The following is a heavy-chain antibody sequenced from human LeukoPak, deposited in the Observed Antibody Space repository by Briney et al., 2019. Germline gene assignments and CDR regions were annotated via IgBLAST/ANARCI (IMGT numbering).Heavy chain of an antibody. V-gene: IGHV3-11*01. CDR1: GLTFSDYY. CDR3: AREGHTYGSDY. D-gene: IGHD2-2*03. Sequence: GGSLRLSCTSSGLTFSDYYMSWIRQAPGKGLEWISYVSQSGTTIYYADSMKGRFTISRDNGKNSLYLQMNSLRAEDTGMYYCAREGHTYGSDYWGQRTLVTVSS. J-gene: IGHJ4*02. CDR2: VSQSGTTI.